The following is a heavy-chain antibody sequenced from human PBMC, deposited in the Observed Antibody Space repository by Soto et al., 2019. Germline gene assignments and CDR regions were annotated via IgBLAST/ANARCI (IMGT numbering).Heavy chain of an antibody. CDR3: ARDLTCCGYDLGY. D-gene: IGHD5-12*01. CDR1: GGSISSYY. CDR2: IYYSGST. J-gene: IGHJ4*02. Sequence: SETLSLTCTVSGGSISSYYWSWIRQPPGKGLEWIGYIYYSGSTNYNPSLKSRVTISVDTSKNQFSLKLSSVTAADTAVYYCARDLTCCGYDLGYWGQVTLVTVAS. V-gene: IGHV4-59*01.